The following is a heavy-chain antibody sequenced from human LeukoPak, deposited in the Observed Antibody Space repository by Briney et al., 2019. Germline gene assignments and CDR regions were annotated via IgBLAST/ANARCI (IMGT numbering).Heavy chain of an antibody. V-gene: IGHV3-21*01. CDR3: ARGPGDYGDYQLFFDY. J-gene: IGHJ4*02. Sequence: KPGGSLRLSCATSGFTFSSYSMNWVRQAPAKGLEWVSSISSRSSYIYYAEAVKGRFTISRDNAKHSLYLQMNSLRAEDTAVYYCARGPGDYGDYQLFFDYWGQGTLVTVSS. CDR1: GFTFSSYS. D-gene: IGHD4-17*01. CDR2: ISSRSSYI.